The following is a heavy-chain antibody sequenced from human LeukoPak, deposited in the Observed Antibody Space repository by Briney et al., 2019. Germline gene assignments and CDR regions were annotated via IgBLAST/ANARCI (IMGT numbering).Heavy chain of an antibody. CDR3: ARVLWFGGIYYFDY. CDR2: IKGDGSDK. D-gene: IGHD3-10*01. Sequence: GGSLRLSCAASGFRFSSFWMSWVRQAPGKGLEWVAGIKGDGSDKYYVESVKGRFTISRENARNALYLQMNSLRAEDTAVYYCARVLWFGGIYYFDYWGQGTLVTVSS. CDR1: GFRFSSFW. J-gene: IGHJ4*02. V-gene: IGHV3-7*04.